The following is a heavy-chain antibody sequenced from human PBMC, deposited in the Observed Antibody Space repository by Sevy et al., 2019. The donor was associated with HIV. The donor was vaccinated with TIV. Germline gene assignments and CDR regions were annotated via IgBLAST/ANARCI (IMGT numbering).Heavy chain of an antibody. D-gene: IGHD3-9*01. J-gene: IGHJ6*02. CDR3: AKDFTGYNGMDV. V-gene: IGHV3-30*18. CDR1: GITFSTSG. Sequence: GGSLRLSCVVSGITFSTSGMHWVRQAPGKGLEWVEVISYHGRDKFYADSVKGRSTISRDNSKNILYLQMISLRAEDTAVYYCAKDFTGYNGMDVWGQGTIVTVSS. CDR2: ISYHGRDK.